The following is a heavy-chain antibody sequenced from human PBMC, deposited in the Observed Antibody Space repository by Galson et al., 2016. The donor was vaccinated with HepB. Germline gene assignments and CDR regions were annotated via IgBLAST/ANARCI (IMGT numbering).Heavy chain of an antibody. CDR3: ARRTSSWYYFDY. CDR2: IYYRGST. Sequence: ETLSLTCTVSGDYITSYYWSWIRQPPGKGLEWIGYIYYRGSTNYNPSLKSRVTISVDTSKNQFSLKLSSVTAADTAVYYCARRTSSWYYFDYWGQGTLVTVAS. J-gene: IGHJ4*02. V-gene: IGHV4-59*08. D-gene: IGHD2-2*01. CDR1: GDYITSYY.